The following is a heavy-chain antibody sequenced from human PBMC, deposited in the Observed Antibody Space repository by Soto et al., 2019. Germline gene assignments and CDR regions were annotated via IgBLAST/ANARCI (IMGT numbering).Heavy chain of an antibody. CDR3: VKEGKMGVEGFDF. CDR2: IRGDLVTT. V-gene: IGHV3-23*01. D-gene: IGHD1-26*01. Sequence: PGGALRLSCATSGFTFSYHAMHWVRQSPGEGLEWVSGIRGDLVTTPYADSVKGRFTISRDNSKNTLYLQMNGLRAEDTAIYYCVKEGKMGVEGFDFWGQGTLVTVSS. CDR1: GFTFSYHA. J-gene: IGHJ4*02.